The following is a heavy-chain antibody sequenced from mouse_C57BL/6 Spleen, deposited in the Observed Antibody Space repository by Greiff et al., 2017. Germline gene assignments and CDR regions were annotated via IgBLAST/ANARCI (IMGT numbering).Heavy chain of an antibody. J-gene: IGHJ2*01. Sequence: DVQLVESGGGLVKPGGSLKLSCAASGFTFSSYAMSWVRQTPEKRLEWVATISDGGSYTYYPDNVKGRFTISRDNAKNNLYLQMSHLKSEDTAMYYCARASITTVVAFDYWGQGTTLTVSS. CDR1: GFTFSSYA. CDR2: ISDGGSYT. D-gene: IGHD1-1*01. CDR3: ARASITTVVAFDY. V-gene: IGHV5-4*01.